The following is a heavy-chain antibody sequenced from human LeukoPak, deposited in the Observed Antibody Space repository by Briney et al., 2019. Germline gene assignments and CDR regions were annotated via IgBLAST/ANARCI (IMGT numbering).Heavy chain of an antibody. V-gene: IGHV4-59*08. CDR1: GGSISSYY. CDR2: IYYTGST. Sequence: SETLSLTCTVSGGSISSYYWSWIRQPPGKGLEWIGYIYYTGSTNYNPSLKSRVTMSADTSKNQFSLKLSSVTAADTAVYYCARLRDGYNFDYWGQGTLVTVSS. D-gene: IGHD5-24*01. J-gene: IGHJ4*02. CDR3: ARLRDGYNFDY.